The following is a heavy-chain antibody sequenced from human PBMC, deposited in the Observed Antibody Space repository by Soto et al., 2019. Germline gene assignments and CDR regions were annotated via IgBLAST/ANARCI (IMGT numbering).Heavy chain of an antibody. D-gene: IGHD2-2*01. J-gene: IGHJ6*02. CDR3: ARHTRIYCSSTSCYLQNYYYYGMDV. Sequence: PGESLKISCKGSGYSFPTSWIGCVRQMPGKGLEWMGIIYPGDSDTRCSPSFRGHVTISVNKSITTVFLQWSSLRASDTAMYYCARHTRIYCSSTSCYLQNYYYYGMDVWGQGTKVTVSS. V-gene: IGHV5-51*01. CDR1: GYSFPTSW. CDR2: IYPGDSDT.